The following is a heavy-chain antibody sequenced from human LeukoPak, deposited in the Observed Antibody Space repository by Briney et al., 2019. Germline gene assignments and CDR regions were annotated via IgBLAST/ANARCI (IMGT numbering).Heavy chain of an antibody. CDR2: IWYDGSNK. D-gene: IGHD6-19*01. CDR1: GFTFSSYG. Sequence: GGSLRLSCAASGFTFSSYGMHGVRQAPGKGLQWVAVIWYDGSNKYYADSVKGRFTISRDNSKNTLYLQMNSLRAEDTAVYYCANPRSSGWNHDYWGQGTLVTVSS. J-gene: IGHJ4*02. V-gene: IGHV3-33*06. CDR3: ANPRSSGWNHDY.